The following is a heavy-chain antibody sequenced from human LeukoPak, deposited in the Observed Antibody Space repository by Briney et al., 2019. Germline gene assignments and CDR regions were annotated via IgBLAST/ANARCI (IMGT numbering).Heavy chain of an antibody. CDR2: IYYSGST. V-gene: IGHV4-59*01. Sequence: SETLSLTCTVSGGSISSYYWSWIRQPPGKGLEWIGYIYYSGSTNYNPSLKSRVTISVDTSKNQFSLKLSSVTAADTAVYYCARDSRLKHFDYWGQGTLVTVSS. CDR3: ARDSRLKHFDY. CDR1: GGSISSYY. J-gene: IGHJ4*02. D-gene: IGHD2-2*01.